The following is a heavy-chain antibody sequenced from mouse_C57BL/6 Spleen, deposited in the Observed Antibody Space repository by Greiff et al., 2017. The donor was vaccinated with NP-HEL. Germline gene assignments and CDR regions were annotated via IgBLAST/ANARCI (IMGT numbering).Heavy chain of an antibody. J-gene: IGHJ3*01. CDR3: ARDLGRQLRPFAY. CDR2: ISDGGSYT. CDR1: GFTFSSYA. V-gene: IGHV5-4*01. Sequence: DVHLVESGGGLVKPGGSLKLSCAASGFTFSSYAMSWVRQTPEKRLEWVATISDGGSYTYYPDNVKGRFTISRDNAKNNLYLQMSHLKSEDTAMYYCARDLGRQLRPFAYWGQGTLVTVSA. D-gene: IGHD3-2*02.